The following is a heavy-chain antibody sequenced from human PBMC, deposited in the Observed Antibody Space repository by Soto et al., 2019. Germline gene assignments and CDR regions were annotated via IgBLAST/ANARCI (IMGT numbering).Heavy chain of an antibody. CDR1: GFTFSSYA. Sequence: QVQLVESGGGVVQPGRSLRLSCAASGFTFSSYAMHWVRQAPGKGLEWVAVISYDGSNKYYADSVKGRFTISRDNSKNTLYLQMNSLRAEDTAVYYCARASKAGIAAAGTSWMRDYYYYYGMDVWGQGTKVTVSS. CDR2: ISYDGSNK. J-gene: IGHJ6*02. CDR3: ARASKAGIAAAGTSWMRDYYYYYGMDV. D-gene: IGHD6-13*01. V-gene: IGHV3-30-3*01.